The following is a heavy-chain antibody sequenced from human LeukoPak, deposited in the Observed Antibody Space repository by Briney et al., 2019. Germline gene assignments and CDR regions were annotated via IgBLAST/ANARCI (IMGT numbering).Heavy chain of an antibody. CDR1: GASITSDIFY. J-gene: IGHJ4*02. V-gene: IGHV4-30-4*01. D-gene: IGHD4-23*01. Sequence: KTSQTLSLTCTVSGASITSDIFYWNWIHQSPGKGLEWIGAIHNSRGTSYNPSLESRLTISVDPSENKFFLKMTSVTDADTATYYCGKVGGNTNSWGQGTLVTVSS. CDR2: IHNSRGT. CDR3: GKVGGNTNS.